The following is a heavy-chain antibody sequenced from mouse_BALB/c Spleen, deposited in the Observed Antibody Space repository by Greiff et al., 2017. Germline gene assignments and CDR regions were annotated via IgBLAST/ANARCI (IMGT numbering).Heavy chain of an antibody. V-gene: IGHV1-14*01. Sequence: EVKLMESGPELVTPGASVKMSCKASGYTFTSYVMHWVKQKPGQGLEWIGYINPYNDGTKYNEKFKGKATLTSDKSSSTAYMEHSSLTSEDSAVYDCARGAITTAAWFADWGQGTLVTVSA. D-gene: IGHD1-1*01. J-gene: IGHJ3*01. CDR3: ARGAITTAAWFAD. CDR1: GYTFTSYV. CDR2: INPYNDGT.